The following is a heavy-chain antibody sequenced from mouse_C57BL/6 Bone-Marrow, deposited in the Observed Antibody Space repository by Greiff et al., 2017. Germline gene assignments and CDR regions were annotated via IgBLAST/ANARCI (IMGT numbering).Heavy chain of an antibody. CDR1: GYTFTSYW. J-gene: IGHJ2*01. Sequence: QVQLQQPGAELVKPGASVKMSCKASGYTFTSYWITWVKQRPGQGLEWIGDIYPGSGSTNYNEKFKSKATLTVDQSSSTAYMQLSSLTSEDSAVYYCTRLTYYLDYWGQGTTLTVSS. V-gene: IGHV1-55*01. CDR3: TRLTYYLDY. CDR2: IYPGSGST. D-gene: IGHD4-1*01.